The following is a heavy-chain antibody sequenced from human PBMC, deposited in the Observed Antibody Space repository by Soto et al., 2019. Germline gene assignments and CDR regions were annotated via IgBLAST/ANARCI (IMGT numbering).Heavy chain of an antibody. CDR2: ISRSGGDT. CDR1: GFTFSNYG. CDR3: SKASYYHGSGNYSPFDY. J-gene: IGHJ4*02. D-gene: IGHD3-10*01. Sequence: EVQWLESGGGLVQPGGSLRLPCAASGFTFSNYGMSWVRQAPGKGLEWVSSISRSGGDTYNADSVKGRFTLSRDNSKNTLYLQLNSLTAVDTAVYSWSKASYYHGSGNYSPFDYWGQGPLVTVSS. V-gene: IGHV3-23*01.